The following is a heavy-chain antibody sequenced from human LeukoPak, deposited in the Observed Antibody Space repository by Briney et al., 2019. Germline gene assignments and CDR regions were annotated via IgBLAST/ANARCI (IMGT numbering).Heavy chain of an antibody. J-gene: IGHJ3*02. CDR3: AKDPHDFWSGYYPDAFDI. CDR2: IRYDGSNK. D-gene: IGHD3-3*01. CDR1: GFTFSSYG. Sequence: PGGSLRLSCAASGFTFSSYGMHWVRQAPGKGLEWVAFIRYDGSNKYYADSVKGRFTISRDNSKNTLYLQMNSPRAEDTAVYYCAKDPHDFWSGYYPDAFDIWGQGTMVTVSS. V-gene: IGHV3-30*02.